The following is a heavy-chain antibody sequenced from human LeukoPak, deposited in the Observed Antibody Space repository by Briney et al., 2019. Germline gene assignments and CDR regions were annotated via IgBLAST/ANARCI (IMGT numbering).Heavy chain of an antibody. CDR2: IYSGGST. V-gene: IGHV3-66*01. CDR3: AKSLSRSPSGYDYFDY. CDR1: EFSVGSNY. J-gene: IGHJ4*02. Sequence: PGGSLRLSCAASEFSVGSNYMTWVRQAPGKGLEWVSLIYSGGSTYYADSVKGRFTISRDNSKNTLYLQMNSLRAEDTAVYYCAKSLSRSPSGYDYFDYWGQGTLVTISS. D-gene: IGHD5-12*01.